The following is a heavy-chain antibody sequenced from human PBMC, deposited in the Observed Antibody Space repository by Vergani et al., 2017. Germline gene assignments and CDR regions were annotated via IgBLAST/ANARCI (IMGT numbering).Heavy chain of an antibody. CDR1: GFSFNTYG. V-gene: IGHV3-30*02. CDR3: AKELIAAAGPFFY. J-gene: IGHJ4*02. Sequence: QVQLVETGGGVVQPGGSLRLYCATSGFSFNTYGAHWVRQAPGKGLEWVAFIGYDGRIKYNVDSVKGRFTISRDTSKKTLSLQMNSLRAEDTAVYYCAKELIAAAGPFFYWGQGTLVTVSS. CDR2: IGYDGRIK. D-gene: IGHD6-13*01.